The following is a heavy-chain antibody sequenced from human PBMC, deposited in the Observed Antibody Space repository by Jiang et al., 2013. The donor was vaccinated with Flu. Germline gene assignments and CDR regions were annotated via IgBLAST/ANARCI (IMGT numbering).Heavy chain of an antibody. CDR1: GFTFSSYA. J-gene: IGHJ6*02. CDR2: ISSNGGST. V-gene: IGHV3-64*01. D-gene: IGHD5-12*01. CDR3: ARDLGVRDIVATIGYGMDV. Sequence: VQLVESGGGLVQPGGSLRLSCAASGFTFSSYAMHWVRQAPGKGLEYVSAISSNGGSTYYANSVKGRFTISRDNSKNTLYLQMGSLRAEDMAVYYCARDLGVRDIVATIGYGMDVWGQGTTVTVSS.